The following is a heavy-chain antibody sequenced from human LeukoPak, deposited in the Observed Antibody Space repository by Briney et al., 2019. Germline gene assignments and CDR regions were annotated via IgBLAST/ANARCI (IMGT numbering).Heavy chain of an antibody. Sequence: GGSLGLSCAASEFTVSSNYMSWVRQAPGKGLEWVSVIYSGGSTFYADSVKGRFTISRDNSKNTLYLQMNSLRAEDTAVYYCAKDPYRVVVATGNYLDPWGQGTLVTVSS. D-gene: IGHD2-15*01. CDR1: EFTVSSNY. J-gene: IGHJ5*02. CDR3: AKDPYRVVVATGNYLDP. V-gene: IGHV3-53*05. CDR2: IYSGGST.